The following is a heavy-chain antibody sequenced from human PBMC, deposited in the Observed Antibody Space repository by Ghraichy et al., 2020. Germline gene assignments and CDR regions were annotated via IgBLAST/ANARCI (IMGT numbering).Heavy chain of an antibody. Sequence: LSLTCAASGFTFSSYGMHWVRQAPGKGLEWVAVIWYDGSNKYYADSVKGRFTISRDNSKNTLYLQMNSLRAEDTAVYYCARGRLRYFDVAPIIGYYYYGMDVWGQGTTVTVSS. CDR1: GFTFSSYG. V-gene: IGHV3-33*01. CDR2: IWYDGSNK. CDR3: ARGRLRYFDVAPIIGYYYYGMDV. D-gene: IGHD3-9*01. J-gene: IGHJ6*02.